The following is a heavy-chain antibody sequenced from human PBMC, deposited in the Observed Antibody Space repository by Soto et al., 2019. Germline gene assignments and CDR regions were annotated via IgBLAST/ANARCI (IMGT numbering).Heavy chain of an antibody. CDR1: VGSARSGSYN. Sequence: SETLSLTCTVSVGSARSGSYNWSWIRHPTAKGLEWLGYIYYSGSTYYNPSLKSRVTISVDTSKNKFSRKLSSVTAADTAVYYCARAGFGESHEYYGMDVWGQGTTVTVSS. V-gene: IGHV4-61*01. CDR2: IYYSGST. CDR3: ARAGFGESHEYYGMDV. D-gene: IGHD3-10*01. J-gene: IGHJ6*02.